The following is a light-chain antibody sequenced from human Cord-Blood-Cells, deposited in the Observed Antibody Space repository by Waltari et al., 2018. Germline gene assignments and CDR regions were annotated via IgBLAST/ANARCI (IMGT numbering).Light chain of an antibody. J-gene: IGLJ2*01. CDR3: AAWDDSLNGVV. V-gene: IGLV1-44*01. CDR2: SNN. Sequence: QSVLTQPPSASGPPGQRVNISCSGSSSNIGSNTVNWYQQLPGTAPKLRIYSNNQRPSGVPDRFSGSKSGTSASLAISGLQSEDEADYYCAAWDDSLNGVVFGGGTKLTVL. CDR1: SSNIGSNT.